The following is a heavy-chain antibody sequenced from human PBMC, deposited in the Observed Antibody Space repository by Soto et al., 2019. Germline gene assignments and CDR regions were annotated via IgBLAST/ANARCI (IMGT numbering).Heavy chain of an antibody. D-gene: IGHD3-10*01. CDR1: GGSISSGGYS. V-gene: IGHV4-30-2*01. CDR2: IYDSGTT. CDR3: ARGEDSGSYCQH. Sequence: QLQLQESGSGLVKPSQTLSLTCAVSGGSISSGGYSWSWIRQPPGTGLEWIGYIYDSGTTSYNPSLKSRLTISVDRSKNQFSLKLSSVTAADTAVYYCARGEDSGSYCQHWGQGTLVIVSS. J-gene: IGHJ1*01.